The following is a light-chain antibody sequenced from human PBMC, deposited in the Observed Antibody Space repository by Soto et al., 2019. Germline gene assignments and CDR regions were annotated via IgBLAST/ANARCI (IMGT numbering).Light chain of an antibody. CDR2: DTS. CDR1: QSVRSY. J-gene: IGKJ1*01. V-gene: IGKV3-11*01. CDR3: HQRNNWPWT. Sequence: EIVLTQSPATLSLSPGERATLSCRASQSVRSYLAWYQQKPGQAPRLLIYDTSNRATGIPARFSGSGSGTDFTLTISSLEPEDFAVYYCHQRNNWPWTFGQGTKVEIK.